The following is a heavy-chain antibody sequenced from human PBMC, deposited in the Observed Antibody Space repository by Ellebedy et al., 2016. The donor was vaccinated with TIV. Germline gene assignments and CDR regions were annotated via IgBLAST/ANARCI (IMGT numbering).Heavy chain of an antibody. V-gene: IGHV3-33*08. CDR2: IWYDGSNK. D-gene: IGHD3-16*01. CDR1: GFTFSSYG. CDR3: ARETLNLDELGEFLGFDY. J-gene: IGHJ4*02. Sequence: GGSLRLSCAASGFTFSSYGMHWVRQAPGKGLEWVAVIWYDGSNKYYADSVKGRFTISRDNSKNTLYLQMNSLRAEDTAVYYCARETLNLDELGEFLGFDYWGQGTLVTVSS.